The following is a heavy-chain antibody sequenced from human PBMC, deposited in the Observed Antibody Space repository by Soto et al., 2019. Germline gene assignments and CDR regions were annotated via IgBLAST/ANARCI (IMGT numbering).Heavy chain of an antibody. CDR3: NTERSYYFDSSGFDY. Sequence: PGGSLRLSCAAAGFGFSNAWMNWVRQVPGKGLEWVGRIKNKIDDGTADYAAPVKGRFTISRDDSENTLYPQMNSLKTEDTAVYYCNTERSYYFDSSGFDYWGQGTLVTVSS. CDR2: IKNKIDDGTA. D-gene: IGHD3-22*01. J-gene: IGHJ4*02. CDR1: GFGFSNAW. V-gene: IGHV3-15*07.